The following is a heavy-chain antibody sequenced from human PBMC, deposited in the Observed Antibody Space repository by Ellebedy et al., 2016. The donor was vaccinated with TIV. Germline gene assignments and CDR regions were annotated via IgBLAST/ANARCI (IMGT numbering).Heavy chain of an antibody. D-gene: IGHD3-10*01. J-gene: IGHJ5*02. V-gene: IGHV3-74*01. CDR2: INGAGNII. Sequence: GESLKISCAASGFTFSTYWMHWVRQAPGKGLEWVSRINGAGNIITYADSVRGRFMISRDNSKNTVDLQMDSLRAEDTAVYYCVRDRGRSKGWFDPWGQGTLVTVSS. CDR3: VRDRGRSKGWFDP. CDR1: GFTFSTYW.